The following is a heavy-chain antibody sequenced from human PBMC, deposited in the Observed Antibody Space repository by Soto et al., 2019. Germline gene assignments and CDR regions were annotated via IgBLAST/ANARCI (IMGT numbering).Heavy chain of an antibody. CDR1: GFTFSSYW. Sequence: EVQLVESGGGLVQPGGSLRLSCAASGFTFSSYWMSWVRQAPGKGLEWVANIRQDGSDKYYVDSVMGRFTISRDNSKNSLYLQMNSLRVEDTAVYYCASPQQWLGQRGDFDYWGQGTLVTVSS. J-gene: IGHJ4*02. V-gene: IGHV3-7*05. D-gene: IGHD6-19*01. CDR2: IRQDGSDK. CDR3: ASPQQWLGQRGDFDY.